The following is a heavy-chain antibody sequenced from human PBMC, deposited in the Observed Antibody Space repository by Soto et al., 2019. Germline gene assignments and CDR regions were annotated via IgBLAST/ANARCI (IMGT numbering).Heavy chain of an antibody. D-gene: IGHD3-22*01. V-gene: IGHV4-59*01. J-gene: IGHJ4*02. CDR2: IYYSGST. CDR3: ARGGTMIVVPA. CDR1: GGYISSYY. Sequence: PSETLSFTGRVTGGYISSYYWSWIRQPPGKGLEWIGYIYYSGSTNYNPSLKSRVTISVDTSKNQFSLKLSSVTAADTAVYYCARGGTMIVVPAWGQGTLVTVSS.